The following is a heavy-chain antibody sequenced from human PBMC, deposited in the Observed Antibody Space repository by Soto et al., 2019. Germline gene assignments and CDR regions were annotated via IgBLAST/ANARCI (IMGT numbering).Heavy chain of an antibody. J-gene: IGHJ4*02. CDR1: GSTFTSYA. V-gene: IGHV1-3*05. CDR3: ARGTVVTHFYY. CDR2: INAGNGNT. D-gene: IGHD2-15*01. Sequence: QVQLVQSGAEEKKPGASVKVSCKDSGSTFTSYAMHWVRQAPGQRLEWMGWINAGNGNTKYSQKFQGRVNITRDTSESTAYMELSSLRSEDTAVYYCARGTVVTHFYYWCQGTLVTVYS.